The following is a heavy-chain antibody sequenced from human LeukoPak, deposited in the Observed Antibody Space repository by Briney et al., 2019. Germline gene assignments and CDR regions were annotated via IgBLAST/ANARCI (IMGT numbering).Heavy chain of an antibody. Sequence: ASVKVSCKASGYTFTDYYINWVRQAPGQGLEGMGWINPNSGDTNYAQKFQDRVTMTRDTSISTAYIELNLLRSDDTAVYYCARGDYYGSPKVVAAWGQGTLVTVSS. D-gene: IGHD3-10*01. CDR1: GYTFTDYY. CDR2: INPNSGDT. CDR3: ARGDYYGSPKVVAA. J-gene: IGHJ5*02. V-gene: IGHV1-2*02.